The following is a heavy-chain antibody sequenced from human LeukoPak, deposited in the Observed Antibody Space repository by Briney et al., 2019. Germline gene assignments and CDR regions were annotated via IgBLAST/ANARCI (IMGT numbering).Heavy chain of an antibody. V-gene: IGHV1-46*01. D-gene: IGHD3-16*01. CDR1: GYTFTSYY. CDR2: INPSGGST. CDR3: ARAGIMITFGGAGGLDY. Sequence: ASVKVSCKASGYTFTSYYMHWVRQAPGQGLEWMGIINPSGGSTSYAQKCPGRVTMTRDTSTSTVYMELSSLRSEDTDVYYCARAGIMITFGGAGGLDYWGPGNLVTVSS. J-gene: IGHJ4*02.